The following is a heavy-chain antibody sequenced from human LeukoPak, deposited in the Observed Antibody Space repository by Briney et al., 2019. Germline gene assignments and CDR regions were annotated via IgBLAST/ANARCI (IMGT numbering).Heavy chain of an antibody. CDR2: ISSGTNTI. CDR3: ARPITSGWTFPFDY. CDR1: GFSFSDYS. D-gene: IGHD6-19*01. J-gene: IGHJ4*02. V-gene: IGHV3-48*02. Sequence: GGSLRLSCAASGFSFSDYSMNWVRQAPGKGLEWVSYISSGTNTIYYADSVKGRFIISRDNAKNSLYLQMNSLRDEDTAVYYCARPITSGWTFPFDYWGQGIVVTVSS.